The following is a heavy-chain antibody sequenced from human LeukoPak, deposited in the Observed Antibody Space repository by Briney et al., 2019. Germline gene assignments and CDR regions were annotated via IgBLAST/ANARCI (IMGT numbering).Heavy chain of an antibody. J-gene: IGHJ6*02. CDR2: INHSGST. CDR3: ARGTLWFGELLPYYYYYGMDV. V-gene: IGHV4-34*01. CDR1: GGSFSGYY. Sequence: PSETLSLTCAVYGGSFSGYYWSWIRQPPGKGLEWIGEINHSGSTNYNPSLKGRVTISVDTPKNQFSLKLSSVTAADTAVYYCARGTLWFGELLPYYYYYGMDVWGQGTTVTVSS. D-gene: IGHD3-10*01.